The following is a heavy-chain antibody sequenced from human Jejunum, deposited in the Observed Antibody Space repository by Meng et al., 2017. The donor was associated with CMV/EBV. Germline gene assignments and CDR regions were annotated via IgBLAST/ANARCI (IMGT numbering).Heavy chain of an antibody. CDR1: GYTFTGYY. V-gene: IGHV1-2*02. J-gene: IGHJ4*02. Sequence: QVQLVQSGAEVKKPGASVKVSCKASGYTFTGYYMHWVRQAPGQGLEWMQWINPNTGDIHYAQNFQGRVTMTRDTSISTAYMELRSLTSDDTAVYFCARVPGIWGQGTLVTVSS. CDR3: ARVPGI. CDR2: INPNTGDI.